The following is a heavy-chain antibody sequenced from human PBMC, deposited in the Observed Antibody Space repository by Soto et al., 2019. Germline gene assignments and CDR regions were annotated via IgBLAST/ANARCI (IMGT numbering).Heavy chain of an antibody. V-gene: IGHV1-2*02. CDR1: GYTFTGYY. J-gene: IGHJ3*02. CDR3: ARGSSQDYDAFDI. CDR2: INPNSGGT. D-gene: IGHD2-2*01. Sequence: QVQLVQSGAEVKKPGASVKVSCKASGYTFTGYYMHWVRQAPGQGLEWMGWINPNSGGTNYAQKYKGRATMTRDTTISTAYMELSSLRSDDTAVYYCARGSSQDYDAFDIWGQGTMVTVSS.